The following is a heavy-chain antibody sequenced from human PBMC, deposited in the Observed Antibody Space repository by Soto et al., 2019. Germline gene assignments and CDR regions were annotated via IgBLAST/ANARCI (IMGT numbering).Heavy chain of an antibody. CDR1: GYTYTSSY. D-gene: IGHD2-8*02. V-gene: IGHV1-46*01. Sequence: ASVKVSCKASGYTYTSSYIHWVRQAPGQGPEWMGIINPTSGGTSYAQNLQGRVTMTRDTSTRTVYMELNSLRSDDTAVYYCARGPGASGLDVWGQGTTVTVSS. CDR2: INPTSGGT. CDR3: ARGPGASGLDV. J-gene: IGHJ6*02.